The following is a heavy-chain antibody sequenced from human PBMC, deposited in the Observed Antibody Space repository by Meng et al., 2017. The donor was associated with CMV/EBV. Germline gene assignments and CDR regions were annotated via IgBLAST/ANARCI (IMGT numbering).Heavy chain of an antibody. CDR2: IRYDGSNK. CDR1: GFTFSSYG. Sequence: GGSLRLSCAASGFTFSSYGMHWVRQAPGKGLEWVAFIRYDGSNKYYADSVKGRFTISRDNSKNTLYLQMNSLRAKDTAVYYCAKDQWFGELLYYYYGMDVWGQGTTVTVSS. CDR3: AKDQWFGELLYYYYGMDV. D-gene: IGHD3-10*01. V-gene: IGHV3-30*02. J-gene: IGHJ6*02.